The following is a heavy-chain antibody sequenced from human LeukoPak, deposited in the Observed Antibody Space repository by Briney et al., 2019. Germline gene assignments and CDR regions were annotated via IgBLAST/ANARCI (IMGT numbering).Heavy chain of an antibody. V-gene: IGHV1-2*02. J-gene: IGHJ4*02. CDR3: ARQPSYDFWSGYSSYYFDY. CDR2: INPNSGGT. D-gene: IGHD3-3*01. Sequence: GASVKVSCKASGYTFTGYYMHWVRQAPGQGLEWMGWINPNSGGTNYAQKLQGRVTMTRDTSISTAYMELSRLTSDDTAVYYCARQPSYDFWSGYSSYYFDYWGQGTLVTVSS. CDR1: GYTFTGYY.